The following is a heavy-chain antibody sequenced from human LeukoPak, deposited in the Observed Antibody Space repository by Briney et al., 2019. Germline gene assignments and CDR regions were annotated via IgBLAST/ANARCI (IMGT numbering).Heavy chain of an antibody. V-gene: IGHV5-51*01. CDR2: IYPGDSDT. Sequence: GESLKISCKTSGFTFTTHWIAWVRQKPGEGLELMGIIYPGDSDTNYRPAFQGQVTISADKSTNTAYLLWSSLKASDTAMYYCARYYFWTGSYFYDYWGQGTLVTVSS. CDR1: GFTFTTHW. D-gene: IGHD3/OR15-3a*01. J-gene: IGHJ4*02. CDR3: ARYYFWTGSYFYDY.